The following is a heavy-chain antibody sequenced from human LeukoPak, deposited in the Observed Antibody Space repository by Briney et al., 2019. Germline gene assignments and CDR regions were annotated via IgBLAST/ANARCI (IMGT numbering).Heavy chain of an antibody. V-gene: IGHV3-53*04. CDR1: GFTVSSNY. D-gene: IGHD3-22*01. Sequence: GGSLRLSCAASGFTVSSNYMSWVRQAPGKGLEWVSVIYSGGSTYYADSVKGRFTISRHNSKNTLYLQMNSLRPEDTAVYYCARGDSSGYYWDWGQGTLVTISS. CDR2: IYSGGST. J-gene: IGHJ4*02. CDR3: ARGDSSGYYWD.